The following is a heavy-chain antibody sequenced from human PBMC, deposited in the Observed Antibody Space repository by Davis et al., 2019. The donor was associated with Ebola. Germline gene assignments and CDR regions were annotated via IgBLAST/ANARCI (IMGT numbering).Heavy chain of an antibody. V-gene: IGHV1-46*01. CDR2: INPSGGST. CDR1: GYTFTSYY. D-gene: IGHD3-3*01. J-gene: IGHJ5*02. Sequence: ASVKVSCKASGYTFTSYYMHWVRQAPGQGLEWMGIINPSGGSTSYAQKFQGRVTISVDTSKNQFSLKLSSVTAADTAVYYCATLITISGVLIGNWFDPWGQGTLVTVSS. CDR3: ATLITISGVLIGNWFDP.